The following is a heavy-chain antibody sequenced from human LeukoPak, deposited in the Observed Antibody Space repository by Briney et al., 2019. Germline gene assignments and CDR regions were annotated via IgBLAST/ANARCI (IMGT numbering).Heavy chain of an antibody. Sequence: PGGSLRLSCEASGFTFSGYWMHWVRHAPGKGLVWVSRMSSDSTRSSHADSVKGRFTISRDNAKKMVYLQMNSLRVEDSAVYYWAGGPSSNGHQLPYWGQGTLVTVSS. CDR2: MSSDSTRS. V-gene: IGHV3-74*01. J-gene: IGHJ4*02. CDR1: GFTFSGYW. D-gene: IGHD3-16*01. CDR3: AGGPSSNGHQLPY.